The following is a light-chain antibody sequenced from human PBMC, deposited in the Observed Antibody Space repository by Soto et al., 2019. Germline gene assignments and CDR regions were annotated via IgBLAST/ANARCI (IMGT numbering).Light chain of an antibody. J-gene: IGLJ2*01. CDR1: SSDVGGYDY. V-gene: IGLV2-8*01. CDR2: EVN. CDR3: ISYSGNDHEL. Sequence: QSALTQPPSASGSPGQSVTISCTGTSSDVGGYDYVSWYQQYPGKAPKLMIYEVNKRPSGVPDRFSGSKSGNTASLTDSGLQAEDEADYYCISYSGNDHELFGERTKLTVL.